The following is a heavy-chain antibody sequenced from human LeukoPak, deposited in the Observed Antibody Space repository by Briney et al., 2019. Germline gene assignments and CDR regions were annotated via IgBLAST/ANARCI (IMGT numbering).Heavy chain of an antibody. Sequence: GGSLRLSCAASGFILSDYYMSWIRQAPGKGLERVAYISTNDRTTYYADSVKGRFTISRDNAKNSLYLQMNSLRAEDTAVYYCARVYYGSGSLYQYYYYMDVWGKGTTVTISS. CDR2: ISTNDRTT. V-gene: IGHV3-11*04. CDR3: ARVYYGSGSLYQYYYYMDV. J-gene: IGHJ6*03. D-gene: IGHD3-10*01. CDR1: GFILSDYY.